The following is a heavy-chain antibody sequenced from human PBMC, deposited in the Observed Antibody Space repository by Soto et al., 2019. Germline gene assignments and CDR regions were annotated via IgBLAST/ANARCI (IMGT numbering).Heavy chain of an antibody. CDR1: GYTFSRYG. J-gene: IGHJ4*02. CDR3: AREGVLLWFGEPLDY. CDR2: ISGYSGNT. D-gene: IGHD3-10*01. V-gene: IGHV1-18*01. Sequence: QVQLVQSGAEVKKPGASVKVSCKASGYTFSRYGITWVRQAPGQGLEWMGWISGYSGNTNYAQNLRGRVTMTTETSTSTAYMELRSLRSDDTAVYYCAREGVLLWFGEPLDYWGQGTLVTVSS.